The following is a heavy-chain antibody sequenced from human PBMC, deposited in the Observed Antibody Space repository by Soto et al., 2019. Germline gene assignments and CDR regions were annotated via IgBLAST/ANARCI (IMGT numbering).Heavy chain of an antibody. D-gene: IGHD4-17*01. CDR2: ISHVGTNK. V-gene: IGHV3-30*18. Sequence: QVQLVESGGGVVQPGRSLRLSCAASGFTFSSYGLHWVRQAPGKGLEWVAVISHVGTNKYYADSVKGRFTISRDNSKSTVYLQMDSLRADDTAVYYCAKDPRTTVTKRYFEYWGQGTLVTVSS. CDR1: GFTFSSYG. J-gene: IGHJ4*02. CDR3: AKDPRTTVTKRYFEY.